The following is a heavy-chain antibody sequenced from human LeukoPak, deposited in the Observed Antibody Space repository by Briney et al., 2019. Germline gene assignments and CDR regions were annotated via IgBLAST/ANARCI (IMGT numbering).Heavy chain of an antibody. CDR3: ARGYCSGGTCYLVENWLDP. CDR1: GYTFTVYY. CDR2: INPNSGDT. J-gene: IGHJ5*02. D-gene: IGHD2-15*01. Sequence: GASVKVSCKASGYTFTVYYMYWVRQAPGQGLEWMGRINPNSGDTDYAQNFQGRVTMTRDTSISTAYMELTNLRSDDTAVYYCARGYCSGGTCYLVENWLDPWGQGTLVTVSS. V-gene: IGHV1-2*06.